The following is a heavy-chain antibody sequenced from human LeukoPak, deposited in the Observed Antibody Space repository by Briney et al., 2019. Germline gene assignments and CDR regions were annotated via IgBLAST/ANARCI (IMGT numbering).Heavy chain of an antibody. CDR3: ARNWNDFDY. CDR1: GFTFSTSW. V-gene: IGHV3-7*02. Sequence: PGGSLSLSCAASGFTFSTSWMSWVRQAPGKGLEWVANIKQDGSEKNYADSVKGRFTISRDNSKNTLYLQMNSLRAEDTAVYYCARNWNDFDYWGQGTLVTVSS. D-gene: IGHD1-1*01. CDR2: IKQDGSEK. J-gene: IGHJ4*02.